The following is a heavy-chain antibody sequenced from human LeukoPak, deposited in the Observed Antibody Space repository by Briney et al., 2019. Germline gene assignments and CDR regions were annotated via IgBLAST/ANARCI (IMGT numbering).Heavy chain of an antibody. J-gene: IGHJ3*02. D-gene: IGHD3-9*01. Sequence: GASVKVSCKASGYTFTSYGISWVRQAPGQGLAWMGWISAYNGNTNYAQKLQGRVTMTTDTSTSTAYMELRSLRSDDTAVYYCARHPYYDILTGYYVPNAFDIWGQGTMVTVSS. CDR1: GYTFTSYG. CDR3: ARHPYYDILTGYYVPNAFDI. CDR2: ISAYNGNT. V-gene: IGHV1-18*01.